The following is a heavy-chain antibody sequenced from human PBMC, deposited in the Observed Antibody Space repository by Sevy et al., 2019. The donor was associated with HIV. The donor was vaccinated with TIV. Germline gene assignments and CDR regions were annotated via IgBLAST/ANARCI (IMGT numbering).Heavy chain of an antibody. CDR3: AKRADATYYYDSSGYFGY. CDR1: GFTFSSYA. J-gene: IGHJ4*02. Sequence: GGSLRLSCAASGFTFSSYAMSWVRQAPGKGLEWVSAISGSGGSTYYADSVKGRFPISRDNSKNTLYLQMNSLRAEDTAVYYCAKRADATYYYDSSGYFGYWGQGTLVTVSS. V-gene: IGHV3-23*01. D-gene: IGHD3-22*01. CDR2: ISGSGGST.